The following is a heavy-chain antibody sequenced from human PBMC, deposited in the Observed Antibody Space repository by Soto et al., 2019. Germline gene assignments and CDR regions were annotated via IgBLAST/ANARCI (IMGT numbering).Heavy chain of an antibody. CDR2: IYYSGST. CDR3: ARRGGRIFGVVKDYYYYGMDV. Sequence: PSETLSLTCTVSGGSISSGGYYWSWIRQHPGKGLEWFGYIYYSGSTYYNPSLKSRVTISVDTSKNQFSLKLSSVTAADTAVYYCARRGGRIFGVVKDYYYYGMDVWGQGTTVTVSS. V-gene: IGHV4-31*03. D-gene: IGHD3-3*01. J-gene: IGHJ6*02. CDR1: GGSISSGGYY.